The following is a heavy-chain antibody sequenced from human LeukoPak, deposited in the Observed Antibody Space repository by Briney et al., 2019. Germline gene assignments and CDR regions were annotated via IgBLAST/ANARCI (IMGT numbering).Heavy chain of an antibody. J-gene: IGHJ4*02. Sequence: ASETLSLTCAVYGGSFSGYYWGWFGQPPGKGREWIGEINHSGGTNYNPSLKSRVTISVDTSKNQLSLKLSSVTAADTAVYYCARGVGGGSQGNYWGQGTLVTVSS. CDR1: GGSFSGYY. CDR3: ARGVGGGSQGNY. V-gene: IGHV4-34*01. D-gene: IGHD4-23*01. CDR2: INHSGGT.